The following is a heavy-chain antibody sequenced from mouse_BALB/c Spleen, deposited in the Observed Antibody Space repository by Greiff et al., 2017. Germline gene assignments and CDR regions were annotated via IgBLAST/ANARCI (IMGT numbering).Heavy chain of an antibody. CDR3: ARTANFDY. CDR2: IYPGDGST. CDR1: GYTFTSYD. J-gene: IGHJ2*01. V-gene: IGHV1S33*01. Sequence: SGPELVKPGALVKISCKASGYTFTSYDINWVKQRPGQGLEWIGWIYPGDGSTKYNEKFKGKATLTADKSSSTAYMQLSSLTSENSAVYFCARTANFDYWGQGTTLTVSS. D-gene: IGHD1-2*01.